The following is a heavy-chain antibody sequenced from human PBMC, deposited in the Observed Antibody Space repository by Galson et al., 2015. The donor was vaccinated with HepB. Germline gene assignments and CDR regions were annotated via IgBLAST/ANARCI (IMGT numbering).Heavy chain of an antibody. V-gene: IGHV3-20*01. D-gene: IGHD3-10*01. Sequence: SLRLSCAASGFIFEDFGMTWVRQVPGKGLEWVSDINWNGGSIGYAASVQGRFTISRDNAKDSLSLQMTSLTAEDTALYLCARSRNGGRSGPFDYWGQGILVTVSS. CDR1: GFIFEDFG. CDR3: ARSRNGGRSGPFDY. J-gene: IGHJ4*02. CDR2: INWNGGSI.